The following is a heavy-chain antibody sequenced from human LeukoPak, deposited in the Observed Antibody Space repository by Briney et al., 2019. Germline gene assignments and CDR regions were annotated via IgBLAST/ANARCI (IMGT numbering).Heavy chain of an antibody. CDR2: ISYDGSNK. V-gene: IGHV3-30-3*01. J-gene: IGHJ4*02. D-gene: IGHD3-10*01. CDR1: GFTFSSYA. Sequence: GGSLRLSCAASGFTFSSYAMHWVRQAPGKGLEWVAVISYDGSNKYYADSVKGRFTISRDNSKNTLYLQMNSLRAEDTAVYYCASPLGQPAGVFDYWGQGTLVTVSS. CDR3: ASPLGQPAGVFDY.